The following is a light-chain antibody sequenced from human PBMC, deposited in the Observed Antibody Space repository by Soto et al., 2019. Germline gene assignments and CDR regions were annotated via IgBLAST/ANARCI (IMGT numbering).Light chain of an antibody. Sequence: DIVMTQSPDSLAVSLGERATINCKSSQGVLSSSNNRNYLAWYQQKPGQTPKLLIYWTSTRQSGVPDRFSGSGSGTDFTLTINTLQAEDVAVYYCQQYYSLPGTFGQGTKVEIK. CDR2: WTS. V-gene: IGKV4-1*01. J-gene: IGKJ1*01. CDR1: QGVLSSSNNRNY. CDR3: QQYYSLPGT.